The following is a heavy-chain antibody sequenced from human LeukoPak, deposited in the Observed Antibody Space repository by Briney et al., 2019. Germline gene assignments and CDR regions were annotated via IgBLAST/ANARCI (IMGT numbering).Heavy chain of an antibody. D-gene: IGHD3-10*01. CDR2: FSSDGSYI. CDR1: GFTFSSYS. Sequence: GGSLRLSCAASGFTFSSYSMNWLRQAPGKGLGWVSSFSSDGSYIYYADSVKGRFSISRDTAKNSLYLQMNSLGVGDTAVYYCARDHGRGSTDYFDYWGQGTLVTVSS. V-gene: IGHV3-21*01. J-gene: IGHJ4*02. CDR3: ARDHGRGSTDYFDY.